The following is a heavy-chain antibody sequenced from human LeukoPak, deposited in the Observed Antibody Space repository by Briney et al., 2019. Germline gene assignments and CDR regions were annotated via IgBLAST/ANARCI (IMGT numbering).Heavy chain of an antibody. Sequence: PGRSLRLSCAASGFTFSSYGMHWVRQAPGKGLEWVAVISYDGSNKYYADSVKGRFTISRDNSKNTLYLQMNSLRAEDTAVYYCAKGQELDDGVFDSWGQGALVTVSS. CDR2: ISYDGSNK. CDR3: AKGQELDDGVFDS. V-gene: IGHV3-30*18. J-gene: IGHJ4*02. D-gene: IGHD1-1*01. CDR1: GFTFSSYG.